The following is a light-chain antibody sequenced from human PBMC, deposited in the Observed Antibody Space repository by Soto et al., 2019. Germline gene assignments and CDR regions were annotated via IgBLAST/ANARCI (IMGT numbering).Light chain of an antibody. J-gene: IGKJ2*01. CDR3: QQYYSSPFT. Sequence: DIMMTQSPDSLAVSLGERATINCKSSQSVLYSSNNKNYLAWYQQKPGQPPKLLIYWTSTRESGVPDRFSGSGSGTDFTLTISSLQAEDVAVYYCQQYYSSPFTFGQGTKVQIK. CDR2: WTS. V-gene: IGKV4-1*01. CDR1: QSVLYSSNNKNY.